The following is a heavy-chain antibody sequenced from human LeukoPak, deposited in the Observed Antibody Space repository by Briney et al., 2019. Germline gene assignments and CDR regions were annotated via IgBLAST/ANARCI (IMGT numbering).Heavy chain of an antibody. Sequence: PSETLSLTCSVSGGSISSYYWSWIRQPPGKGLEWIASIFYSGSSYYSPSLKSRVTISIDTSRNQFSLNLGAVTAADTAVYYCARDAARYYYDSSGYYPDSFALWGQGTMVTVSS. CDR2: IFYSGSS. D-gene: IGHD3-22*01. CDR1: GGSISSYY. J-gene: IGHJ3*01. CDR3: ARDAARYYYDSSGYYPDSFAL. V-gene: IGHV4-59*12.